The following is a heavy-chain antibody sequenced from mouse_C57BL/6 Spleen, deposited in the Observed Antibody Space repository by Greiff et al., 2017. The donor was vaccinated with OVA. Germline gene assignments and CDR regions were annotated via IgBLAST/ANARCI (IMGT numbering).Heavy chain of an antibody. J-gene: IGHJ4*01. Sequence: VQLQQSVAELVRPGASVKLSCTASGFNIKNTYMHWVKQRPGQGLEWIGRIDPANGNTKYAPKFQGKATMTADTSSNTAYLQLSSLTSEDTAIDDCARSISDGYDEGPMDYWGQGTSVTVSS. V-gene: IGHV14-3*01. CDR3: ARSISDGYDEGPMDY. CDR2: IDPANGNT. CDR1: GFNIKNTY. D-gene: IGHD2-2*01.